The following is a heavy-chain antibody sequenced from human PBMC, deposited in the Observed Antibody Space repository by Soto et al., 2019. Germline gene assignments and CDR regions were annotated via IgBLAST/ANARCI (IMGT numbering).Heavy chain of an antibody. CDR3: ARHQENEGSGWYHYYGMDV. CDR2: IYYSGST. D-gene: IGHD6-19*01. V-gene: IGHV4-39*01. J-gene: IGHJ6*02. Sequence: SETLSLTCTVSGGSISSSSYYWGWIRQPPGKGLEWIGSIYYSGSTYYNPSLKSRVTISVDTSKNQFSLKLSSVIAADTAVYYCARHQENEGSGWYHYYGMDVWGQGTTVTVSS. CDR1: GGSISSSSYY.